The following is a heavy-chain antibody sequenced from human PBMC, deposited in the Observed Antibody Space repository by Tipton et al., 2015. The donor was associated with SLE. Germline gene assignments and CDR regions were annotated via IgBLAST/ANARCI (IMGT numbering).Heavy chain of an antibody. CDR2: IRYDGSDK. Sequence: SLRLSCAASGFTFSDYGMHWVRQAPGKGLEWVAFIRYDGSDKDHTDSVKGRFTISRDNSKNTLYLQMNRLRVEDTAVYYCAGGTGAYFDHWGQGTLVTVSS. J-gene: IGHJ4*02. CDR3: AGGTGAYFDH. CDR1: GFTFSDYG. D-gene: IGHD3-16*01. V-gene: IGHV3-30*02.